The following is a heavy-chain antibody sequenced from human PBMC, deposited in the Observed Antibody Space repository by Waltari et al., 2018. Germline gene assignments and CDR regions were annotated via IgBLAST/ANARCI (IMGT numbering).Heavy chain of an antibody. CDR2: ISSRSNYI. CDR1: GSDLTIFT. J-gene: IGHJ4*02. D-gene: IGHD3-10*01. CDR3: ARDDYGSGSYTN. V-gene: IGHV3-21*06. Sequence: EVSLVESGGGLVRPGGSVSLSCAPSGSDLTIFTVNWVRPAPGKGLEWISSISSRSNYIYYADSVKGRFSISRDNAKNSLFLQMKSLRAEDTAVYYCARDDYGSGSYTNWGQGTLVTVSS.